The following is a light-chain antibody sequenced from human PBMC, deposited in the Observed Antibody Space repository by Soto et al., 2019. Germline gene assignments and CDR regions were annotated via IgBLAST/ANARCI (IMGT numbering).Light chain of an antibody. Sequence: QSVLTQSPSASGTPGQRVTISCSGSRSNIGTYTVNWYQQLPGTAPTLLIYLNNQRPSGVPNRFSGSKSGTSASLAISGLQSEDEADYYCAAWDGSLSAVLFGGGTKLTVL. CDR3: AAWDGSLSAVL. J-gene: IGLJ2*01. CDR1: RSNIGTYT. V-gene: IGLV1-44*01. CDR2: LNN.